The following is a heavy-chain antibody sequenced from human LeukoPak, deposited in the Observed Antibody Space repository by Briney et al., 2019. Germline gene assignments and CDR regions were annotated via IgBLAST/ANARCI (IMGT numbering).Heavy chain of an antibody. CDR2: IWYDGSNK. CDR3: ARSKGRGKQQPMALDY. Sequence: GGSLRLSCAASGFTFSSYGMHWVRQAPGKGLEWVAVIWYDGSNKYYADSVKGRFTISRDNSKNTLYLQMNSLRAEDTAVYYCARSKGRGKQQPMALDYWGQGTLVTVSS. D-gene: IGHD6-13*01. V-gene: IGHV3-33*01. CDR1: GFTFSSYG. J-gene: IGHJ4*02.